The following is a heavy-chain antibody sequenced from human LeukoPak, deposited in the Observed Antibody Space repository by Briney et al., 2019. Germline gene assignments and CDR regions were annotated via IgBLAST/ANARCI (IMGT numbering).Heavy chain of an antibody. J-gene: IGHJ3*02. V-gene: IGHV3-30*18. CDR1: GFTFSSYG. CDR2: ISYDGSNK. D-gene: IGHD2-21*01. CDR3: AKDFMAPKGEDALDI. Sequence: GRSLRLSCAASGFTFSSYGMHWVRQAPGKGLEWVAVISYDGSNKYYADSVKGRFTISRDNSKNTLYLQMNSLRAEDTAVYYCAKDFMAPKGEDALDIWGQGTMVTVSS.